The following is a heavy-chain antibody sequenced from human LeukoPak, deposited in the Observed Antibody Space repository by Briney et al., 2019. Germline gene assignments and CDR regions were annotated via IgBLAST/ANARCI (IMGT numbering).Heavy chain of an antibody. CDR1: GGSISSYY. CDR2: IYHSGTT. D-gene: IGHD6-13*01. Sequence: SETLSLTCAVSGGSISSYYWSWIRQPPGKGLEWIGYIYHSGTTNYNPSLKSRATISINTSKNQFSLKMSSVTATDTAVYYCARGYSSSWPYYYMDVWGKGTTVTVSS. CDR3: ARGYSSSWPYYYMDV. J-gene: IGHJ6*03. V-gene: IGHV4-59*01.